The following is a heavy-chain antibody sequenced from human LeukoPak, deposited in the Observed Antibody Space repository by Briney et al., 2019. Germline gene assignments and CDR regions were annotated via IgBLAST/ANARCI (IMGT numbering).Heavy chain of an antibody. V-gene: IGHV5-51*01. CDR1: GYSFTSYW. J-gene: IGHJ3*02. Sequence: GESLKISCKGSGYSFTSYWIGWVRQMPGKGLEWMGIIYPGDSDTRYSPSFQGQVTISADKSISTAYLQWSSRKASDTAMYYCASHSHIAVAGPDRGPVFDIWGQGTMVPVSS. D-gene: IGHD6-19*01. CDR3: ASHSHIAVAGPDRGPVFDI. CDR2: IYPGDSDT.